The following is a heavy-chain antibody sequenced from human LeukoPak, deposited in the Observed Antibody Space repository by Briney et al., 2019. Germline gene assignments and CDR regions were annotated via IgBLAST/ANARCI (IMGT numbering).Heavy chain of an antibody. J-gene: IGHJ4*02. Sequence: SETLPLTCAVYGGSFSGYYWSRIRQPPGKGLEWIGEINHSGSTNYNPSLKSRVTISVDTSKNQFSLKLSSVTAADTAVYYCARFYYDSSGYVSFDYWGQGTLVTVSS. CDR2: INHSGST. CDR1: GGSFSGYY. CDR3: ARFYYDSSGYVSFDY. V-gene: IGHV4-34*01. D-gene: IGHD3-22*01.